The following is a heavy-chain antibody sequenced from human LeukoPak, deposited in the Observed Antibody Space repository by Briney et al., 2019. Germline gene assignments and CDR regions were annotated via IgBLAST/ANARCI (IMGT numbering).Heavy chain of an antibody. D-gene: IGHD1-1*01. Sequence: SETLSLTYTVSGGSISSGSFYWSWIRQPAGKGLEWIGRIYTNGNTNYNPSLKSRVTMSVDTSKNQFFLKLSSVTAADTAVYYCARAPNPLVTTGYYYYYYMDVWGKGTTVTFSS. CDR3: ARAPNPLVTTGYYYYYYMDV. CDR1: GGSISSGSFY. CDR2: IYTNGNT. J-gene: IGHJ6*03. V-gene: IGHV4-61*02.